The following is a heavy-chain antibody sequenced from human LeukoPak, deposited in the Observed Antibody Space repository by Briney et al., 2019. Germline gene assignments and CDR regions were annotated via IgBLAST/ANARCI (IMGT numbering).Heavy chain of an antibody. V-gene: IGHV4-59*01. CDR1: GGSISSYY. J-gene: IGHJ6*02. Sequence: SETLSLTCTVSGGSISSYYWSWIRQPPGKGLEWIGYIYYSGSTNYNPSLKSRVTISVDTSKNQLSLKLSSVTAADTAVYYCARVLAVAATGIYGMDVWGQGTTVTVSS. CDR2: IYYSGST. D-gene: IGHD6-19*01. CDR3: ARVLAVAATGIYGMDV.